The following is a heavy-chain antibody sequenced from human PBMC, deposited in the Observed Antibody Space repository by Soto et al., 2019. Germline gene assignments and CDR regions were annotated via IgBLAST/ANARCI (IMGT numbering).Heavy chain of an antibody. CDR3: AREELGYYYYYGMDV. D-gene: IGHD1-7*01. J-gene: IGHJ6*02. CDR2: ISAYNGNT. CDR1: GYTFTSYC. Sequence: ASVKVSCKASGYTFTSYCISWVRQAPGQGLEWMGWISAYNGNTNYAQKLQGRVTMTTDTSTSTAYMELRSLRSDDTAVYYCAREELGYYYYYGMDVWGQGTTVTVSS. V-gene: IGHV1-18*01.